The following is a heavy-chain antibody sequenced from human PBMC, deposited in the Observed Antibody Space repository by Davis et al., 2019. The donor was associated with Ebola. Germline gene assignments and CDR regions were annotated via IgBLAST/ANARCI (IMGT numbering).Heavy chain of an antibody. J-gene: IGHJ6*02. CDR2: ISGSGGST. D-gene: IGHD2/OR15-2a*01. CDR1: GFTFSSYA. Sequence: GESLKISCAASGFTFSSYAMSWVRQAPGKGLEWVSAISGSGGSTYYADSVKGRFTISRDNSKNTLYLQMNSLRAEDTAVYYCARDREYGYYGMDVWGQGTTVTVSS. CDR3: ARDREYGYYGMDV. V-gene: IGHV3-23*01.